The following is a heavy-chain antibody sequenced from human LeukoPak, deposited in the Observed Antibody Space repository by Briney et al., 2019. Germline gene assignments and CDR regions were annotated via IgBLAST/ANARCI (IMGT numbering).Heavy chain of an antibody. CDR3: ARDLAVPRYYYDSSGYYWFDP. CDR2: IYTSGST. Sequence: SETLSLTCTVSGGSISSYYWSWIRQPAGKGLEWIGRIYTSGSTNYNPSLKSRVTMSVDTSKNQFSLKLSSVTAADTAVYYCARDLAVPRYYYDSSGYYWFDPWGQGTLVTVSS. CDR1: GGSISSYY. D-gene: IGHD3-22*01. J-gene: IGHJ5*02. V-gene: IGHV4-4*07.